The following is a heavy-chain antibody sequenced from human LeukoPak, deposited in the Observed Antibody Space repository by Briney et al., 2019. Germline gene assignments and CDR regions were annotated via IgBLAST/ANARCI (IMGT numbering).Heavy chain of an antibody. CDR1: GYTFTSYG. D-gene: IGHD1-26*01. J-gene: IGHJ4*02. V-gene: IGHV1-18*01. Sequence: ASVKVSCKASGYTFTSYGISWVRQAPGQGLEWMGWVSTYNGNTKYAQNLQGRVTTTTDTSTSTAYMELRSLRSDDTAMYYCARQSTGSYYSPIDYWGQGTLVTVSS. CDR2: VSTYNGNT. CDR3: ARQSTGSYYSPIDY.